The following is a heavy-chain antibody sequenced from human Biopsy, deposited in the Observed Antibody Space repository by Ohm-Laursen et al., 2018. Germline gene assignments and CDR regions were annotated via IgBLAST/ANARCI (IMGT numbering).Heavy chain of an antibody. Sequence: SLRLSCAASGFSFSDYHMRWIRQAPGRGLEWVSYISGGGTISYGDSMKGRVTISRDNAKNSLYLQMHSLRAEDTAVYYCARDTRWSPYSMDVWGQGTTLTVSS. V-gene: IGHV3-11*01. CDR1: GFSFSDYH. J-gene: IGHJ6*02. CDR3: ARDTRWSPYSMDV. D-gene: IGHD4-23*01. CDR2: ISGGGTI.